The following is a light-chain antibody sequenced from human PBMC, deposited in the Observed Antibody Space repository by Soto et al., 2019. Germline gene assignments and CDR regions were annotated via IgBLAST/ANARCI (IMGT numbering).Light chain of an antibody. Sequence: EMVITQSPATLSLSPGERATLSCRASQSVTTNVAWYQQKPGQSPRLLIYSASTRATGIPVTFSGAGSGTEFSLTISRLQSEDFAVYYCQQYDSWSFTFGHGTKVDIK. CDR3: QQYDSWSFT. CDR1: QSVTTN. J-gene: IGKJ3*01. CDR2: SAS. V-gene: IGKV3-15*01.